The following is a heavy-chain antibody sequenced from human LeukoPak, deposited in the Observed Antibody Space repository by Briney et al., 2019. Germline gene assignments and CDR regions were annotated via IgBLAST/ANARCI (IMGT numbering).Heavy chain of an antibody. J-gene: IGHJ4*02. D-gene: IGHD2-15*01. V-gene: IGHV1-69*13. Sequence: SVKVSCEASGGTFSSYAISWVRQAPGQGLEWMGGIIPIFGTANYAQKFQGRVTITADESTSTAYMELSSLRSEDTAVYYCARDCSGGSCLDYWGQGTLVTVSS. CDR1: GGTFSSYA. CDR3: ARDCSGGSCLDY. CDR2: IIPIFGTA.